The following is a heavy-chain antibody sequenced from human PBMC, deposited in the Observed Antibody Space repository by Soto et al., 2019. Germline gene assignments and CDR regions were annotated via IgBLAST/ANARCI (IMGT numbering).Heavy chain of an antibody. V-gene: IGHV1-18*01. CDR3: ARVYGYNDGDWFDP. CDR2: ISTDNGNT. Sequence: ASVKVSCKASGYTFTSYDINWVQQAPGQGLEWMGWISTDNGNTNYAQHLQGRVSMTTDTSTSTAYMDLRSLRSDDTAVYYCARVYGYNDGDWFDPWGQGTLVTVSS. D-gene: IGHD5-12*01. J-gene: IGHJ5*02. CDR1: GYTFTSYD.